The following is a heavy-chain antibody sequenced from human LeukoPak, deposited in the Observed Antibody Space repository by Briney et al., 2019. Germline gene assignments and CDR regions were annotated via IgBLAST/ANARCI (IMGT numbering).Heavy chain of an antibody. CDR1: GGSISSDY. V-gene: IGHV4-59*08. J-gene: IGHJ5*02. CDR3: ARPKSSGYNWFDP. CDR2: IYYSGIT. D-gene: IGHD3-22*01. Sequence: SETLSLTCTVSGGSISSDYWSWIRQPPGKGLEWIGNIYYSGITNYNPSLKSRVTISIDTSKNQFSLKVTSVTAADTAVYYCARPKSSGYNWFDPWGQGTLVTVSS.